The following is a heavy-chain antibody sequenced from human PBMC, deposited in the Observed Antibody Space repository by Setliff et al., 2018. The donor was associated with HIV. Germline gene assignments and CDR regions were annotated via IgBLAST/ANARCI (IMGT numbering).Heavy chain of an antibody. CDR1: GFTFSSYA. V-gene: IGHV3-23*05. CDR2: ISVDGSGK. CDR3: ATGHYGSDSYYSIDH. J-gene: IGHJ4*02. D-gene: IGHD3-10*01. Sequence: ETLSLSCVASGFTFSSYAMSWVRQAPGKGLEWVAAISVDGSGKFYADSVKGRFTISRDNSKNTLYLQINSLRAEDTALYYCATGHYGSDSYYSIDHWGQGTLVTVSS.